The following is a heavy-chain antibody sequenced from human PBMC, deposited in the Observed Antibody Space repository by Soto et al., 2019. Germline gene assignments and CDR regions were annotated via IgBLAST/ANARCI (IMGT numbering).Heavy chain of an antibody. CDR2: IYPGDSDT. V-gene: IGHV5-51*01. Sequence: PGESLKISCKGSGYFFSRHWIGWVRQMPGKGLEWIGFIYPGDSDTKYSPSFQGQVTISADKSTNTACLQWSTLKASDTAMYYCGRSPGLIPTVMEDWGQGTLVTVSS. J-gene: IGHJ4*02. CDR1: GYFFSRHW. CDR3: GRSPGLIPTVMED. D-gene: IGHD4-17*01.